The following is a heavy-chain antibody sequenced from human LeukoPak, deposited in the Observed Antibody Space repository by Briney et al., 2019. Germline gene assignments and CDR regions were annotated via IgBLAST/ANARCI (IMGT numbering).Heavy chain of an antibody. V-gene: IGHV3-30*18. Sequence: GGSLRLSCAASGFTFNSYGMHWVRQAPGKGLEWVAVISYDGSNKYYADSVKGRFTISRDNSKITLFLQMNSLRTEDTAVYYCAKYRGPGDNIFYYGMDVWGQGTTVTVSS. CDR2: ISYDGSNK. CDR3: AKYRGPGDNIFYYGMDV. CDR1: GFTFNSYG. D-gene: IGHD4-17*01. J-gene: IGHJ6*02.